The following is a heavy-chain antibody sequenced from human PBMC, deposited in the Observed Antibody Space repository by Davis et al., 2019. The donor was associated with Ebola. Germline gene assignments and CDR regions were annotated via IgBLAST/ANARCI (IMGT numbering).Heavy chain of an antibody. J-gene: IGHJ4*02. CDR3: AREGYSGYPMEGGFDY. CDR2: ISSNGGST. D-gene: IGHD5-12*01. Sequence: GESLKISCSASGFTFSSYAMHWVRQAPGKGLEYVSAISSNGGSTYYADSVKGRFTISRDNAKNSLYLQMNSLRDEDTAVYYCAREGYSGYPMEGGFDYWGQGTLVTVSS. CDR1: GFTFSSYA. V-gene: IGHV3-64*04.